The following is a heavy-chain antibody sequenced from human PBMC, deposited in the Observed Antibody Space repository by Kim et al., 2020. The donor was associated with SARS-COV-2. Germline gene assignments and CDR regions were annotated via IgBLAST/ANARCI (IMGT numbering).Heavy chain of an antibody. Sequence: KDRVTLSRDNSKNTLYLQMNSLRAEDTAVYYCARDWDYYDSSGYYELFDYWGQGTLVTVSS. V-gene: IGHV3-30*07. D-gene: IGHD3-22*01. J-gene: IGHJ4*02. CDR3: ARDWDYYDSSGYYELFDY.